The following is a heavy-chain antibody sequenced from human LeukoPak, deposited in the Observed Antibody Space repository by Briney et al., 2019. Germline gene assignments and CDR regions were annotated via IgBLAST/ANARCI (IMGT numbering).Heavy chain of an antibody. D-gene: IGHD6-19*01. V-gene: IGHV7-4-1*02. J-gene: IGHJ4*02. CDR1: GYTFTSYY. Sequence: ASVKVSCKASGYTFTSYYMHWVRQAPGQGLEWMGWINTNTGNPTYAQGFTGRFVFSLDTSVSTAYLQISSLKAEDTAVYYCARWQRSSGWYVWGQGTLVTVSS. CDR2: INTNTGNP. CDR3: ARWQRSSGWYV.